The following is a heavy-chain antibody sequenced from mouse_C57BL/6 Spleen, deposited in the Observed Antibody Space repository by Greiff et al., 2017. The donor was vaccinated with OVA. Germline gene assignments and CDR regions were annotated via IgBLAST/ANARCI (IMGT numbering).Heavy chain of an antibody. V-gene: IGHV1-54*01. CDR1: GYAFTNYL. CDR3: ARHGLDYSWFAY. D-gene: IGHD1-1*01. CDR2: INPGSGGT. Sequence: QVQLQQSGAELVRPGTSVKVSCKASGYAFTNYLIEWVKQRPGQGLEWIGVINPGSGGTNYNEKFKGKATLTADKSSSTAYMQLSSLTSEDSAVYVCARHGLDYSWFAYWGQGTLVTVSA. J-gene: IGHJ3*01.